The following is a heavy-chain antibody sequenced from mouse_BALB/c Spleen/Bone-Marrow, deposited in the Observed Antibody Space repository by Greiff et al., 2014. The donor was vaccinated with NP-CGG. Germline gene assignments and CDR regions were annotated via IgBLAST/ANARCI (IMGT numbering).Heavy chain of an antibody. Sequence: EVHLVESGAELVRPGALVKLSCKASGFNIKDYYMHWVIQRPEQGLERIGWIDPENGNAIYDPKFQGKASITADTSSNTAYLQLSSLTSEDTAVYYCARRYGSSFDYWGQGTTLTVSS. CDR3: ARRYGSSFDY. V-gene: IGHV14-1*02. CDR1: GFNIKDYY. D-gene: IGHD1-1*01. J-gene: IGHJ2*01. CDR2: IDPENGNA.